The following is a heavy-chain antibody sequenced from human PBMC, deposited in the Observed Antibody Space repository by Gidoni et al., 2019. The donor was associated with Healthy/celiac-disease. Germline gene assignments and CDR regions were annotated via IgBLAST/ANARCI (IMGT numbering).Heavy chain of an antibody. V-gene: IGHV3-15*01. D-gene: IGHD2-2*02. J-gene: IGHJ5*02. CDR2: IKSKTDGGTT. CDR3: TTDLGCSSTSCYNT. CDR1: GFTCRDAW. Sequence: EVQLVEPGGGLVNPGGSLGLSCAASGFTCRDAWMSWVRQAPGKGLDWVGRIKSKTDGGTTDYAAPVKGRFTISRDDSKNTLYLQMNSLKTEDTAVYYCTTDLGCSSTSCYNTWGQGTLVTVSS.